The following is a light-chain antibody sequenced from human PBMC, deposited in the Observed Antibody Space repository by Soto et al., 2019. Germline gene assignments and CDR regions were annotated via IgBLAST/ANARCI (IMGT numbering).Light chain of an antibody. V-gene: IGKV3-20*01. CDR1: QSISSSY. CDR2: GAS. Sequence: EIVLTQSPGTLSLSPGERATLSCRASQSISSSYLAWYQQKPGQAPRLLVYGASSWATGIPDRFSGSGSGTDFTLTISRLEPEDFAVYYCQQYGSSRFTFGPGTKVDI. J-gene: IGKJ3*01. CDR3: QQYGSSRFT.